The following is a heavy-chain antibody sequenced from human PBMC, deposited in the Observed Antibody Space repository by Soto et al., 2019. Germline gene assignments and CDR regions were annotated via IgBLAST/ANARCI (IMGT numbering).Heavy chain of an antibody. CDR2: IVVGSGNT. CDR3: AADRWYPTYYYDSSGYSDY. D-gene: IGHD3-22*01. J-gene: IGHJ4*02. CDR1: GFTFTSSA. V-gene: IGHV1-58*01. Sequence: ASVKVSCKASGFTFTSSAVQWVRQARGQRLEWIGWIVVGSGNTNYAQKFQERVTITRDMSTSTAYMELSSLRSEDTAVYYCAADRWYPTYYYDSSGYSDYWGQGTLVTVSS.